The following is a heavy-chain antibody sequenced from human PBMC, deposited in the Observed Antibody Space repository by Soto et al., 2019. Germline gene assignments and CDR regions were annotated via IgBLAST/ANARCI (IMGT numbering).Heavy chain of an antibody. CDR2: ITPFNGNT. V-gene: IGHV1-45*02. CDR3: ASGRYDASGYFDY. J-gene: IGHJ4*02. CDR1: GNTFTYVY. Sequence: QMPLVQSGAEVKKTGSSVKVSCKGSGNTFTYVYLHWVRQAPGQALEWMGWITPFNGNTKYAQKFHDRVTFTGDTSFNTAYMELSSLRSDDTAMFYCASGRYDASGYFDYWGQGTLVTVSS. D-gene: IGHD3-22*01.